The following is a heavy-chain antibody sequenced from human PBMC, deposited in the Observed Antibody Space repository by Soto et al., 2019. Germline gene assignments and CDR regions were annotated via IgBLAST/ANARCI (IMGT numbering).Heavy chain of an antibody. CDR1: GGTFSNYA. Sequence: QVRLVQSGAEVKKPGSSVKVSCKASGGTFSNYAITWLRLAPGQGLEWLGGIIPVFGTVNYAQKFQGRVTITADESTRTAYMELNRLRSEDTAVYYCARDNPYTHSVGNWFDPWGHGTLVIV. V-gene: IGHV1-69*01. CDR3: ARDNPYTHSVGNWFDP. D-gene: IGHD2-2*02. J-gene: IGHJ5*02. CDR2: IIPVFGTV.